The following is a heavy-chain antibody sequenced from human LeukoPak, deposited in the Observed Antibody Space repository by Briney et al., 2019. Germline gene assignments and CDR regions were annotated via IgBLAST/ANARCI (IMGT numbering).Heavy chain of an antibody. CDR3: ARGLMITFGGVIDPYYYYMDV. CDR1: GFTFSSYA. Sequence: GGSLRLSCAASGFTFSSYAMHWVRQAPGKGLEYVSAISSNGGSTYYANSVKGRFTISRDNSKNTLYLQMGSLRAGDMAVYYCARGLMITFGGVIDPYYYYMDVWGKGTTVTVSS. V-gene: IGHV3-64*01. J-gene: IGHJ6*03. D-gene: IGHD3-16*02. CDR2: ISSNGGST.